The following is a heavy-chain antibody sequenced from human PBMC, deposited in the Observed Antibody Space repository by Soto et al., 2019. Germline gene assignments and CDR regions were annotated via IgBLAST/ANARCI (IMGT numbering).Heavy chain of an antibody. J-gene: IGHJ6*02. CDR2: ISGSGGST. D-gene: IGHD3-10*01. V-gene: IGHV3-23*01. Sequence: PGGSLRLSCAASGFTFSSYAMSWVRQAPGKGLEWVSAISGSGGSTYYADSVKGRSTISRDNSKNTLYLQMNSLRAEDTAVYYYAKSSGSGSYSTLTPYYYYGMDVPGQLTTVTVSS. CDR3: AKSSGSGSYSTLTPYYYYGMDV. CDR1: GFTFSSYA.